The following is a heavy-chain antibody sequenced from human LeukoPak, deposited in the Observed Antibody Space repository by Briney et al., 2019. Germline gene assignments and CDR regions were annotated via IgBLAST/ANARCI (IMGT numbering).Heavy chain of an antibody. J-gene: IGHJ3*02. V-gene: IGHV3-23*01. CDR3: ARGVWRDYYAFDI. CDR1: GFTFSNYA. Sequence: GGSLRLSCAASGFTFSNYAMSWVRQVPGKGLEWVSAISGSGGNTFYADSVKGRFTISRDNAKNTLYLQMNSLRAEDTAVYYCARGVWRDYYAFDIWGQGTMVTVSS. D-gene: IGHD3-3*01. CDR2: ISGSGGNT.